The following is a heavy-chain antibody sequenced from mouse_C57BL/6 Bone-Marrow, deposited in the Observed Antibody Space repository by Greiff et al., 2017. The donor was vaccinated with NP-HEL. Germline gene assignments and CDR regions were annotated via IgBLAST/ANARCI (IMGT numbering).Heavy chain of an antibody. CDR2: IDPEDGDT. CDR1: GFNIKDYY. Sequence: EVQLQQSGAELVKPGASVKLSCTASGFNIKDYYMHWVKQRTEQGLEWIGRIDPEDGDTNYAPKFQGKATITADTSSNTAYMQLSSLTSEDTAVYYCAPYDYDWLAYWGQGTLVTVSA. D-gene: IGHD2-4*01. CDR3: APYDYDWLAY. V-gene: IGHV14-2*01. J-gene: IGHJ3*01.